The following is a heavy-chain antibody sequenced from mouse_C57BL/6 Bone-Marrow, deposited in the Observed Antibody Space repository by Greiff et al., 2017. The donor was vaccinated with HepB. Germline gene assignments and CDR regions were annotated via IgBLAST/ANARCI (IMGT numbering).Heavy chain of an antibody. V-gene: IGHV5-17*01. CDR3: ANNYYGSSSAWFAY. CDR1: GFTFSDYG. J-gene: IGHJ3*01. Sequence: EVQVVESGGGLVKPGGSLKLSCAASGFTFSDYGMHWVRQAPEKGLEWVAYISSGSSTIYYADTVKGRFTIFRDNAKNTLFLQMTSLRSEDTAMYYCANNYYGSSSAWFAYWGQGTLVTVSA. D-gene: IGHD1-1*01. CDR2: ISSGSSTI.